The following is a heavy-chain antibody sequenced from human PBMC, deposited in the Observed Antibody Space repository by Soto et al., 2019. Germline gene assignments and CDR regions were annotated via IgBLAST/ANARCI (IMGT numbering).Heavy chain of an antibody. Sequence: RXSXKVSFRAAGGTXSSYASSGVRQAPGQGLEWIGGIIHIFCTANYAQKFQGRVTITADEYTSTAYIEVSSIRSEDKVVYYCARTVVGPYNFYYWGQGTLCTVS. CDR3: ARTVVGPYNFYY. V-gene: IGHV1-69*13. J-gene: IGHJ4*02. CDR2: IIHIFCTA. CDR1: GGTXSSYA. D-gene: IGHD2-15*01.